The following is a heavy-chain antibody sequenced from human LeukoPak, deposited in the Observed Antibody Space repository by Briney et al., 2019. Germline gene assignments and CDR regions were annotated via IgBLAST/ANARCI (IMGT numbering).Heavy chain of an antibody. D-gene: IGHD1-26*01. CDR3: ARAGRWEGRPHAFDI. CDR1: GGSISSYY. Sequence: KPSGTLSLTCAVSGGSISSYYWSWIRQPPGKGLEWIGYIYYSGITNYNPSLKSRVTISVDTSKSQFSLKLSSVTAADTALYYCARAGRWEGRPHAFDIWGQGTMVTVSS. V-gene: IGHV4-59*01. CDR2: IYYSGIT. J-gene: IGHJ3*02.